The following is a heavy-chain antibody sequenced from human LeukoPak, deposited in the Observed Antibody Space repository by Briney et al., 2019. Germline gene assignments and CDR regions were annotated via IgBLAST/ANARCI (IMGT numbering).Heavy chain of an antibody. CDR2: IYHSGST. D-gene: IGHD3-9*01. Sequence: SETLSLTCTVSGGSISSGGYYWSWIRQPPGKGLGWIGYIYHSGSTYYNPSLKSRVTISVDRSKNQFSLKLSSVTAADTAVYYCARGEILRYFDYWGQGTLVTVSS. J-gene: IGHJ4*02. V-gene: IGHV4-30-2*01. CDR3: ARGEILRYFDY. CDR1: GGSISSGGYY.